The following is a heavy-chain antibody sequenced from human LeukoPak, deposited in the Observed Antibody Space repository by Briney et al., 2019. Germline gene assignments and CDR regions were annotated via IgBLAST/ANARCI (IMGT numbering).Heavy chain of an antibody. D-gene: IGHD6-6*01. CDR2: VYYIGTT. Sequence: SETLSLTCAVSGGSVKSPTSYWSWLRQPPGKGLEWIGNVYYIGTTSYNSSLKSRVSISVDTSKNQFSLEVKSVTSEDTAVYYCARNTSSSPWFDPWGQGTLVTVSS. CDR1: GGSVKSPTSY. J-gene: IGHJ5*02. CDR3: ARNTSSSPWFDP. V-gene: IGHV4-61*01.